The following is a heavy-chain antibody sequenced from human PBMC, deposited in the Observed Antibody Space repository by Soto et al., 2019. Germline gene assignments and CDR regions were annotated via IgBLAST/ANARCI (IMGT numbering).Heavy chain of an antibody. V-gene: IGHV3-23*01. D-gene: IGHD2-8*01. Sequence: EAQLLESGGGLVQPGGSLRLSCVASGFNFRAYAMSWVRQAPGKGLEWVSCLVGSGDSIFSAASVRGRFTVYRDNSQNTLFLEMNSLRAEDTAVYYCAKDDIANNGVWEALDMWGQGTKVTVSS. CDR2: LVGSGDSI. CDR1: GFNFRAYA. CDR3: AKDDIANNGVWEALDM. J-gene: IGHJ3*02.